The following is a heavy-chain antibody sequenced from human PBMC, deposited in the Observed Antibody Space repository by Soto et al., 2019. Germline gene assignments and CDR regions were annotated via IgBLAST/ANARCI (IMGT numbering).Heavy chain of an antibody. Sequence: QEQLVESGGGLVKPGGSLRLSCAVSGFYFSDFYMSWIRQVPGKGLEWLSYIAGGSETIYYADSVKGRFTISRDNAKNSLYLDMTTLRAEDTAIYYCARLLTDAYSDVNHPRRVWFDPWGQGTLVTVSS. V-gene: IGHV3-11*01. CDR3: ARLLTDAYSDVNHPRRVWFDP. D-gene: IGHD5-12*01. CDR2: IAGGSETI. CDR1: GFYFSDFY. J-gene: IGHJ5*02.